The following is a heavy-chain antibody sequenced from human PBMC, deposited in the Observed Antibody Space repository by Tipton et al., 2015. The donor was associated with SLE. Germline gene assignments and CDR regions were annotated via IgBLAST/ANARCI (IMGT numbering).Heavy chain of an antibody. CDR3: ACRIAARPDWYFDL. D-gene: IGHD6-6*01. CDR2: INHSGST. J-gene: IGHJ2*01. Sequence: TLSLTCAVYGGSFSGYYWSWIRQPPGKGLEWIGEINHSGSTNYNPSLKSRVTISVDTSKNQFSLKLSSVTAADTAVYYCACRIAARPDWYFDLWGRGTLVTVSS. V-gene: IGHV4-34*01. CDR1: GGSFSGYY.